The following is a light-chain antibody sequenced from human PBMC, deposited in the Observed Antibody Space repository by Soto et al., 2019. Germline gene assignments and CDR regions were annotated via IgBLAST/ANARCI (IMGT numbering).Light chain of an antibody. CDR3: QQYNSYPWT. Sequence: DIQMTQSPSTLSASLGDRVTITCRASQSIGSWLAWYQQKPGKAPKLLIYDASSLESGVPSRFSGSGSGTEFTLTISSLQPDDFATYYCQQYNSYPWTFGQGTKVDIK. CDR1: QSIGSW. CDR2: DAS. J-gene: IGKJ1*01. V-gene: IGKV1-5*01.